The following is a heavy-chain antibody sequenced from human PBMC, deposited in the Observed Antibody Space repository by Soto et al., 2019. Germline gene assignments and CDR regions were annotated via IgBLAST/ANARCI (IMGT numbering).Heavy chain of an antibody. CDR3: ARQPF. V-gene: IGHV3-7*01. Sequence: EVQLVESGGGLVQPGGSLRLSCAASGFAIRSYWMSWVRQAPGKGLEWVANIKQDGSDAYYVDSVKGRFTISRDNAKNSLYLQMGSLRAEGTAVYYCARQPFWGQGTLVTVSS. CDR2: IKQDGSDA. J-gene: IGHJ4*02. CDR1: GFAIRSYW.